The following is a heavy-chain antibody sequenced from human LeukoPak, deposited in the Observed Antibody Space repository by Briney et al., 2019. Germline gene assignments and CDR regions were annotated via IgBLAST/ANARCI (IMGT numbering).Heavy chain of an antibody. D-gene: IGHD3-10*01. J-gene: IGHJ4*02. CDR2: IKQDGSEK. CDR3: ARDGLYYYGSGSYQNY. CDR1: GFTFSSYW. V-gene: IGHV3-7*01. Sequence: PGGPLRLSCAASGFTFSSYWMSWVRQAPGKGLEWVANIKQDGSEKYYVDSVKGRFTISRDNAKNSLYLQMNSLRAEDTAVYYCARDGLYYYGSGSYQNYWGQGTLVTVSS.